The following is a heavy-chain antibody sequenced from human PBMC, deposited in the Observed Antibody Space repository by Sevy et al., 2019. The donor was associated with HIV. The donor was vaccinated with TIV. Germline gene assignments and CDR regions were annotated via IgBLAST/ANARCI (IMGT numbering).Heavy chain of an antibody. Sequence: GGSLRLSCAASGFTFSDYYMNWVRQAPGKGLEWVSSISGRSSYIHYADSVRGRFTISRDNATNSLYLQMNSLRADDTAVYFCARDGGCSSTSCLLYFDSWGQGALVPVSS. D-gene: IGHD2-2*01. V-gene: IGHV3-21*06. CDR1: GFTFSDYY. CDR2: ISGRSSYI. CDR3: ARDGGCSSTSCLLYFDS. J-gene: IGHJ4*02.